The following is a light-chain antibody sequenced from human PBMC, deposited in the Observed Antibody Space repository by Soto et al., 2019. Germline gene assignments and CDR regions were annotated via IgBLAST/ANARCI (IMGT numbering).Light chain of an antibody. V-gene: IGKV1-39*01. CDR3: QQSYSTPRT. Sequence: DIQITHSPSSRSASVGDRVPITCRASQSISSLFNRHQQKPGKAPNLLIYAASSLQSGVPSRFSGSGSGTDFTLTISSLQPEDLETYYCQQSYSTPRTFGRGTTVEIK. CDR2: AAS. CDR1: QSISSL. J-gene: IGKJ4*01.